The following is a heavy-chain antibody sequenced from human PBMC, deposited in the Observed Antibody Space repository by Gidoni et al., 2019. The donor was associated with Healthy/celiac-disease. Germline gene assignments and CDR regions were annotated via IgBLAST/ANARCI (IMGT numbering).Heavy chain of an antibody. J-gene: IGHJ3*02. CDR2: INHSGST. V-gene: IGHV4-34*01. CDR3: ASLVSDTYYEFWSGPADALDI. Sequence: QVQLQQWGAGLLQPSETLSPPCAVSGGSFSGYYWTWITQPPRKGLEWIGEINHSGSTNYNPSLKSRVTISVDTSKNQFSLKLSSVTAADAAVYYCASLVSDTYYEFWSGPADALDIWGQGTMVTVSS. D-gene: IGHD3-3*01. CDR1: GGSFSGYY.